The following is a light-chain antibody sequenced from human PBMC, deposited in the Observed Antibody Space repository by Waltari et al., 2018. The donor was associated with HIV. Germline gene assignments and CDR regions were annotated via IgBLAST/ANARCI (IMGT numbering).Light chain of an antibody. J-gene: IGLJ2*01. Sequence: QSVLTQPPSVSGAPGQRVTISCTWSRSNIGAGYDVHWYQPLPGTGPKNLIYANHKRPAGVPGRVSGAKSGCSASLAITGRQAEDEAHYYCQSFDSSLTTSGVIFGGGTKRTVL. CDR2: ANH. CDR3: QSFDSSLTTSGVI. V-gene: IGLV1-40*01. CDR1: RSNIGAGYD.